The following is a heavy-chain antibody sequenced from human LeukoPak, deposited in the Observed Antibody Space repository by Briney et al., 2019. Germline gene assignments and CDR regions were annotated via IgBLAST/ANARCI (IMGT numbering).Heavy chain of an antibody. CDR1: GGSFSGYY. V-gene: IGHV4-34*01. D-gene: IGHD4-17*01. CDR3: ARAKSYDYGSRRRGYNWFDP. J-gene: IGHJ5*02. CDR2: INHSGST. Sequence: SETLPLTCAVYGGSFSGYYWSWLRQPPGKGLEWIGEINHSGSTNYNPSLKSRVTISVDTSKNQFSLKLSSVTAADTAVYYCARAKSYDYGSRRRGYNWFDPWGQGTLVTVSS.